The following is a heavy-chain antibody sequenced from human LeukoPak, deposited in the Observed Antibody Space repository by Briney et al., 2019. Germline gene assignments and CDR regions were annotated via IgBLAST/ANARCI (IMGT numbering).Heavy chain of an antibody. CDR1: GFTFSSYG. V-gene: IGHV3-30*03. CDR2: ISYDGSNK. Sequence: GGYLRLSCAASGFTFSSYGMQWVRQAPGKGLEWVAVISYDGSNKYYADSVKGRFTISRDNSKNTLYLQMNSLRAEDTAVYYCARAGDTVDTALHTDYWGQGTLVTVSS. CDR3: ARAGDTVDTALHTDY. J-gene: IGHJ4*02. D-gene: IGHD5-18*01.